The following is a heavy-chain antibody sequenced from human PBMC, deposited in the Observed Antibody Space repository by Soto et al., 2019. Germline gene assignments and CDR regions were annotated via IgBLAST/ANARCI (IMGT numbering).Heavy chain of an antibody. D-gene: IGHD3-3*01. CDR1: GGSISSSYW. Sequence: QVQLQESDPGLVKPSGTLSLTCAVSGGSISSSYWWNWVRQTPRGGLEWIGKIYHGGTTNYNPSLKNRVTISVDKSKNQFSLKLTSVTAADTAVYYCVSSLNYDFWRDGGRHFYFDYWGRGILATVSS. V-gene: IGHV4-4*02. CDR2: IYHGGTT. J-gene: IGHJ4*02. CDR3: VSSLNYDFWRDGGRHFYFDY.